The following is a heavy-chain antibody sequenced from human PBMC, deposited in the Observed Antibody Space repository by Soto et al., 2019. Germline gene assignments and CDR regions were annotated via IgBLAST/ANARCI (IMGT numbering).Heavy chain of an antibody. CDR2: IWYDGSNK. CDR3: ARGGQLTAFDI. J-gene: IGHJ3*02. Sequence: QVQLVESGGGVVQPGRSLRLSCAACGFTFSSYGMHWVRQAPGKGLEWVAVIWYDGSNKYYADSVKGRFTISRDNSKNTLYLQMNSLRAEDTAVYYCARGGQLTAFDIWGQGTMVTVSS. D-gene: IGHD6-13*01. CDR1: GFTFSSYG. V-gene: IGHV3-33*01.